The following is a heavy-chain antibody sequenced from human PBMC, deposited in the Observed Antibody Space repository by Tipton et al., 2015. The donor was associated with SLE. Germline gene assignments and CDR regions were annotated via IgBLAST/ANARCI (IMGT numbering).Heavy chain of an antibody. D-gene: IGHD3-16*01. V-gene: IGHV4-30-2*01. Sequence: TLSLTCAVSGGSISSGGYSWSWIRQPPGKGLVWIGYIYYSGSTYYNPSLKSRVTISVDTSKNQFSLKLSSVTAADTAVYYCARGRGDHYYGMDVWGQGTTVTVSS. J-gene: IGHJ6*02. CDR1: GGSISSGGYS. CDR3: ARGRGDHYYGMDV. CDR2: IYYSGST.